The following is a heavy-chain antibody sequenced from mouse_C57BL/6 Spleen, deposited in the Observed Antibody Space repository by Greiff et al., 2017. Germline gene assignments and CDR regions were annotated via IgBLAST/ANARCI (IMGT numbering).Heavy chain of an antibody. V-gene: IGHV1-85*01. J-gene: IGHJ1*03. CDR2: IYPRDGST. Sequence: QVQLKESGPELVKPGASVKLSCKASGYTFTSYDINWVKQRPGQGLEWIGWIYPRDGSTKYNEKFKGKATLTVDTSSSTAYMELHSLTSEDSAVYFCARYNYDLGYWYFDVWGTGTTVTVSS. D-gene: IGHD2-12*01. CDR1: GYTFTSYD. CDR3: ARYNYDLGYWYFDV.